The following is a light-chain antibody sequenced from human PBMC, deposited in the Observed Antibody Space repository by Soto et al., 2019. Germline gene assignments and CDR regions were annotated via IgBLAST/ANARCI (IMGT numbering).Light chain of an antibody. CDR3: QQYGSSTWT. V-gene: IGKV1-39*01. J-gene: IGKJ1*01. CDR2: AAS. CDR1: QSISSY. Sequence: DIQMTQSPASRSASLADRVTITCRASQSISSYLNWYQQKPGKGRKLLTYAASSLHSGLPSRFSGSGPGTDFPLTIRSLEPEDFAVYYCQQYGSSTWTLSQGTKVDSK.